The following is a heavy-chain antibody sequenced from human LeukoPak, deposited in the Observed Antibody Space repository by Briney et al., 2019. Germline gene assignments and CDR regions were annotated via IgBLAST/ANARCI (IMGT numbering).Heavy chain of an antibody. J-gene: IGHJ4*02. CDR3: ASRSLTYSNLDY. V-gene: IGHV4-34*09. D-gene: IGHD6-13*01. Sequence: PSETLSLTCAVYGGSFGVYYWSWIRQPPGKGLEWIGYIYYSGSTYYNPSLKSRVTISVDTSKNQFSLKLSSVTAADTAVYYCASRSLTYSNLDYWGQGTLVTVSS. CDR2: IYYSGST. CDR1: GGSFGVYY.